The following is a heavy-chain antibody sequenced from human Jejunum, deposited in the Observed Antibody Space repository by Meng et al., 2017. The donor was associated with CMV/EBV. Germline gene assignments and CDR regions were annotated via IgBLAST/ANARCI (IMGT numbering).Heavy chain of an antibody. V-gene: IGHV4-39*07. CDR3: ARVKYGSTNWFDP. D-gene: IGHD3-10*01. Sequence: GSISSGSGYYWGWIRQPPGEGLECIGIISYTGRTSYNPSLRSRVTISLDTTKNQFSLRLSSVTAADTAMYYCARVKYGSTNWFDPWGQGTRVTVSS. CDR1: GSISSGSGYY. J-gene: IGHJ5*02. CDR2: ISYTGRT.